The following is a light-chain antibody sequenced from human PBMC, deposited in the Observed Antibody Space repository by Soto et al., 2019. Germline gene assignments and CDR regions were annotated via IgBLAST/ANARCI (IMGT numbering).Light chain of an antibody. J-gene: IGLJ3*02. Sequence: QSALTQPASVSGSPGQSITMSCTGTNSDVGGYNFVSWYQQHPDTAPKLIIYDVTNRPSGVSDRFSGSKSGNTASLTISGLQAEDEADYDCTSYTSSSTMVFGGGTKLTVL. V-gene: IGLV2-14*01. CDR1: NSDVGGYNF. CDR2: DVT. CDR3: TSYTSSSTMV.